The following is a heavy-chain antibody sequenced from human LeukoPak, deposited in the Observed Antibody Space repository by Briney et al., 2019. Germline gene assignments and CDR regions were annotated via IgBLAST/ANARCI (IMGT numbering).Heavy chain of an antibody. J-gene: IGHJ4*02. D-gene: IGHD3-22*01. CDR2: ISGSGGST. CDR1: GFTFSSYV. CDR3: AKTTGNYYKYFDD. Sequence: PGGSLRLSCAASGFTFSSYVMSWVRQARGKGLEWVSSISGSGGSTYYADSVRGRFTISRDNSKNTLYVQMNSLRAEDTAVYFCAKTTGNYYKYFDDWGQGTLVTVSS. V-gene: IGHV3-23*01.